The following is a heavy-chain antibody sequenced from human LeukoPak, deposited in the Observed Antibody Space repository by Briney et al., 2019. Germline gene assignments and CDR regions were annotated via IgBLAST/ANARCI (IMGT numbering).Heavy chain of an antibody. V-gene: IGHV4-39*01. CDR3: ARLPGYSSGWYFGYFDY. CDR1: GGSISSYY. D-gene: IGHD6-19*01. Sequence: SETLSLTCTVSGGSISSYYWGWIRQPPGKGLEWIGSIYYSGSTYYNPSLKSRVTISVDTSKNQFSLKLSSVTAADTAVYYCARLPGYSSGWYFGYFDYWGQGTLVTVSS. J-gene: IGHJ4*02. CDR2: IYYSGST.